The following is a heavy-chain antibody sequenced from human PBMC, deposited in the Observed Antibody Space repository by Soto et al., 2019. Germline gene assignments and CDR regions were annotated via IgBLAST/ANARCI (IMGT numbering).Heavy chain of an antibody. CDR2: IYYSGST. CDR3: AAIVVVPAGFDY. V-gene: IGHV4-31*03. Sequence: QVQLQESGPGLVKPSQTMSLTCTVSGGSISSGGYYWSWIRQHPGKGLEWIGYIYYSGSTYYNPSLKSRVTISVDTAKNQFSLKLSSVTAADTAVYYCAAIVVVPAGFDYWGQGTLVTVSS. J-gene: IGHJ4*02. CDR1: GGSISSGGYY. D-gene: IGHD2-2*01.